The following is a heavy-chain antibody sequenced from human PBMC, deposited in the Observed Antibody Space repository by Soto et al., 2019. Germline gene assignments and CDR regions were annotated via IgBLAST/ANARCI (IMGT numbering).Heavy chain of an antibody. Sequence: SETLSLTCTVSGGSISSGDYYWSWIRQPPGKGLEWIGYIYNSGSTYYNPSLKSRVTISVDTSKNQFSLKLSSVTAADTAVYYCARAPCSGGSCLFDYWGQGTLVTVSS. V-gene: IGHV4-30-4*01. D-gene: IGHD2-15*01. J-gene: IGHJ4*02. CDR1: GGSISSGDYY. CDR2: IYNSGST. CDR3: ARAPCSGGSCLFDY.